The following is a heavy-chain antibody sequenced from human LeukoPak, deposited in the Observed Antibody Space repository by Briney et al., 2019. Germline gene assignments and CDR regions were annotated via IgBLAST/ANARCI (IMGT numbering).Heavy chain of an antibody. D-gene: IGHD5-12*01. CDR3: ARAYSGYDRRFDP. CDR2: INPNTGDT. Sequence: GASVKVSCKASGYTFTGYYLFWVRQAPGQGLEWMGWINPNTGDTKYGQKFQGRVTLTRDTSIRTTYMELGSLRSDDTAVYYCARAYSGYDRRFDPWGQGTLVTVSS. J-gene: IGHJ5*02. V-gene: IGHV1-2*02. CDR1: GYTFTGYY.